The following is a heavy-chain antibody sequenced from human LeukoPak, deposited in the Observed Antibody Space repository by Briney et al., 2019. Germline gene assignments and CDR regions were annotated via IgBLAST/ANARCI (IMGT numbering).Heavy chain of an antibody. D-gene: IGHD3-3*01. V-gene: IGHV4-34*01. CDR2: INHSGST. CDR1: GGSFSGYY. Sequence: SETLSLTCAVYGGSFSGYYWSWIRQPPGKGLEWIGEINHSGSTNYNPSLKSRVTISVDTSKNQFSLKLSSVTAADTAVYYCARNYPYDFWSGYYLDYWGQGTLVTVSS. CDR3: ARNYPYDFWSGYYLDY. J-gene: IGHJ4*02.